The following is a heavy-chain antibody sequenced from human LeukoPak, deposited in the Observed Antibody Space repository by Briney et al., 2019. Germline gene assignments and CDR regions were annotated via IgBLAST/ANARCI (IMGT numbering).Heavy chain of an antibody. V-gene: IGHV1-69*05. Sequence: SVKVSCKASGGTFSNYVINWVRQAPGQGLEWMGGRIPIFDTTNYAQKFQGRVIFTTDESSNTAYMELASLRSEDTAVYYCAREMGNTYYYDSSGYQRVFDYWGQGTLVTVSS. CDR3: AREMGNTYYYDSSGYQRVFDY. CDR1: GGTFSNYV. J-gene: IGHJ4*02. CDR2: RIPIFDTT. D-gene: IGHD3-22*01.